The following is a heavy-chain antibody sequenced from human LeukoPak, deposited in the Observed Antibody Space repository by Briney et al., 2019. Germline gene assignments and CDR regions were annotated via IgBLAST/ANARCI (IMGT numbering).Heavy chain of an antibody. CDR1: GFTFSSYN. Sequence: GGSLRLSCAASGFTFSSYNMNWVRQAPGKGLEWISSITRNSNYIYYADSVKGRFTISRDNGKSSLYLQMNSLRAEDTAVYYCAREYSSGWGFDYWGQGTLVTVSS. CDR2: ITRNSNYI. V-gene: IGHV3-21*04. J-gene: IGHJ4*02. CDR3: AREYSSGWGFDY. D-gene: IGHD6-19*01.